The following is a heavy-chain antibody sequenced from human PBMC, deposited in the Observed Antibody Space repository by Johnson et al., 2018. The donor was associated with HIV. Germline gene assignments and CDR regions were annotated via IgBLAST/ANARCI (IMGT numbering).Heavy chain of an antibody. V-gene: IGHV3-48*04. Sequence: VQLVESGGGVVQPGRSLRLSCVVSGFTFSSYPMHWVRQAPGKGLEWVSYISSSGSTIYYADSVKGRFTISRDNAKNSLYLQMNSLRVEDTALYYCARGRDSSGWGRGTLVTVSS. CDR3: ARGRDSSG. D-gene: IGHD3-22*01. J-gene: IGHJ3*01. CDR1: GFTFSSYP. CDR2: ISSSGSTI.